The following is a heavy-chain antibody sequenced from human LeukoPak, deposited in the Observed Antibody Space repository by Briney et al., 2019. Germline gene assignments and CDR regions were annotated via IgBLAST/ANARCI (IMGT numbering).Heavy chain of an antibody. D-gene: IGHD3-16*01. V-gene: IGHV3-21*01. J-gene: IGHJ3*02. Sequence: PGGSLRLSCAASGFTFSSYSMNWVRQAPGKGLEWVSSISSSSSYIYYADSVKGRFTISRDNAKNSLYLQMNSLRAEDTAVYYCGRDLGLGGGERGYDVFDIWGQGTMVPVSS. CDR3: GRDLGLGGGERGYDVFDI. CDR2: ISSSSSYI. CDR1: GFTFSSYS.